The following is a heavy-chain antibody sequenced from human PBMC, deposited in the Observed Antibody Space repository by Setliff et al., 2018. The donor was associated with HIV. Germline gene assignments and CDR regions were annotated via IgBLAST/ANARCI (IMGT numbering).Heavy chain of an antibody. J-gene: IGHJ6*03. CDR1: GGTFSSYA. V-gene: IGHV1-69*13. CDR2: IIPIFGTA. Sequence: GASVKVSCKASGGTFSSYAISWVRQAPGQGLEWMGGIIPIFGTANYAQKFQGRVTITADESTSTAYMELSSLRSEDTAVYYCATHTYYYGSGKVYYYYYYMDVWGKGTTVTVSS. D-gene: IGHD3-10*01. CDR3: ATHTYYYGSGKVYYYYYYMDV.